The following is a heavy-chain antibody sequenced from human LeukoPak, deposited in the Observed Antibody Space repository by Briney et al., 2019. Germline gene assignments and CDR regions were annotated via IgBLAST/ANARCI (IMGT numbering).Heavy chain of an antibody. CDR3: AKGFLWYYYYGMDV. CDR1: GFTFDDYA. V-gene: IGHV3-9*01. D-gene: IGHD2/OR15-2a*01. J-gene: IGHJ6*02. Sequence: HPGGSLRLSCAASGFTFDDYAMHWVRQAPGKGLEWVSSISWNSGSIGYADSVKGRFTISRDNAKNSLYLQMNSLRTEDTALYYCAKGFLWYYYYGMDVWGQGTTVTVSS. CDR2: ISWNSGSI.